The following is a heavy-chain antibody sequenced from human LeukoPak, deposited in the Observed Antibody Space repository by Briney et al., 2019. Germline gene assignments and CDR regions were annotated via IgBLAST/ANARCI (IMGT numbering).Heavy chain of an antibody. CDR1: GYTFTGYH. CDR3: ARDPGRGRDGYNYDY. Sequence: ASVKVSCKASGYTFTGYHMHWVRQAPGQGLEWVGWINPNSGGTNYAQKFQGRVTMTTDTSTSTAYMELRSLRSDDTAVYYCARDPGRGRDGYNYDYWGQGTLVTVSS. D-gene: IGHD5-24*01. J-gene: IGHJ4*02. CDR2: INPNSGGT. V-gene: IGHV1-2*02.